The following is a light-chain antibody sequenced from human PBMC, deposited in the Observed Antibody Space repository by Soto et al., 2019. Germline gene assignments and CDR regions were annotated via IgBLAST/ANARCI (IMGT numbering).Light chain of an antibody. CDR3: QYCDYLPL. CDR2: GAS. Sequence: DIQMTQSSSSLSASVGDRVTITCQASHDISNYLNWYQHKPGKAPKLLIYGASNLETGVPSRFSGSGSGTDFTFTISSLQPEDIATYYCQYCDYLPLFGPGTTVDLK. CDR1: HDISNY. J-gene: IGKJ3*01. V-gene: IGKV1-33*01.